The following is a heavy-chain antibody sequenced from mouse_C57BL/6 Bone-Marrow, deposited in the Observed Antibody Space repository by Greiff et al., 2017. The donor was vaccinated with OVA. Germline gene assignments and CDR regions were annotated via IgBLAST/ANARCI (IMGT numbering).Heavy chain of an antibody. CDR1: GYTFTDYY. D-gene: IGHD2-1*01. V-gene: IGHV1-19*01. J-gene: IGHJ3*01. Sequence: VQLQQSGPVLVKPGASVKMSCKASGYTFTDYYMNWVKQSHGKSLEWIGVINPYNGGTSYNQKFKGKATLTVDKSSSTAYMELNSLTSEDSAVYYCARWDGNYETWFAYWGQGTLVTVSA. CDR3: ARWDGNYETWFAY. CDR2: INPYNGGT.